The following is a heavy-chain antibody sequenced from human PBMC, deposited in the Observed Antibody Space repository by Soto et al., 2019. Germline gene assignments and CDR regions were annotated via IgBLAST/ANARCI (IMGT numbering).Heavy chain of an antibody. J-gene: IGHJ5*02. Sequence: PISLSCTGAGLPCMSHAVHWVSLEPGKGLEWVAVVSYDGSIENYADSVRGRFTISRDNSKNTVFLQMNSLRVEDTAVYYCAKDLYYYDFSLDDSWVQGTLVTVSS. CDR2: VSYDGSIE. D-gene: IGHD3-16*01. CDR1: GLPCMSHA. CDR3: AKDLYYYDFSLDDS. V-gene: IGHV3-30*04.